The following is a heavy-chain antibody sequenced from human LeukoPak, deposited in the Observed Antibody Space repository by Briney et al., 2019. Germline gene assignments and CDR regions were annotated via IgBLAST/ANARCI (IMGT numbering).Heavy chain of an antibody. J-gene: IGHJ4*02. CDR2: ISYDGSNK. Sequence: GGSLRLSCAASGFTFSSYAMHWVRQAPGKGLEWVAVISYDGSNKYYADSVKGRFTISRDNAKNSLYLQMNSLRAEDTAVYYCARDKPQIVVVPAAYDYWGQGTLVTVSS. V-gene: IGHV3-30-3*01. D-gene: IGHD2-2*01. CDR1: GFTFSSYA. CDR3: ARDKPQIVVVPAAYDY.